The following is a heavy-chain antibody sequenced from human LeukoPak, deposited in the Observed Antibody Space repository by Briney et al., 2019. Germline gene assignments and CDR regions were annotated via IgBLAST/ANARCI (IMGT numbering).Heavy chain of an antibody. V-gene: IGHV4-59*08. CDR3: ARHFAYSSSSYFDY. CDR1: GGSISGYY. Sequence: SETLSLTCSVSGGSISGYYWSWIRQPPGQGLEWIGYIYYSGSTNYNPSLKSRVIISRDTSKNQFSLRLYSVTVADTAVYYCARHFAYSSSSYFDYWGQGSLVTVSS. CDR2: IYYSGST. D-gene: IGHD6-6*01. J-gene: IGHJ4*02.